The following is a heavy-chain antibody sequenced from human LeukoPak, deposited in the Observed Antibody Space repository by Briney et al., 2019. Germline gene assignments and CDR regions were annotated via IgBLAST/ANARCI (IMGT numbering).Heavy chain of an antibody. CDR3: ARGRNYDILTGYYRY. V-gene: IGHV4-34*01. Sequence: SETLSLTCAVYGGSFSGYYWSWIRQPPGKGLEWIGEIDHSGSTNYNPSLKSRVTISVDTSKNQFSLKLSSVTAADTAVYYCARGRNYDILTGYYRYWGQGTLVTVSS. CDR2: IDHSGST. J-gene: IGHJ4*02. CDR1: GGSFSGYY. D-gene: IGHD3-9*01.